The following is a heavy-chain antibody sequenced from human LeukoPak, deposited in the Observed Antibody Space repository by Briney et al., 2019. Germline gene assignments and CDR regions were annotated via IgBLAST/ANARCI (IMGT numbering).Heavy chain of an antibody. CDR1: EFTFSDYI. Sequence: GGSLRLFCAASEFTFSDYILDWVRQAPGKGLEWVGRIRRGTNSYTTEYAASVKGRFIIPRDDSKNSLYLHMNSLKTEDTAVYYCTRDGGEGGNSAFDIWGQGTMVTVSS. CDR2: IRRGTNSYTT. J-gene: IGHJ3*02. D-gene: IGHD4-23*01. V-gene: IGHV3-72*01. CDR3: TRDGGEGGNSAFDI.